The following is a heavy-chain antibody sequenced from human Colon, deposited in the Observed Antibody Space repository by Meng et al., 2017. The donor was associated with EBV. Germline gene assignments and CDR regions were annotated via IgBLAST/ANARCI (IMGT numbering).Heavy chain of an antibody. Sequence: QGRLQQLGPGLLKPSETLSLTCTVNGGSFSGYVWSWVRQPPGKGMEWIGEVSHPGSANYNPSLKSRVTISVDASEKQFSLRLTSVTAADSAVYYCARVPTTGYKDHWGQGTLVTVSS. CDR3: ARVPTTGYKDH. D-gene: IGHD3-9*01. J-gene: IGHJ4*02. V-gene: IGHV4-34*01. CDR1: GGSFSGYV. CDR2: VSHPGSA.